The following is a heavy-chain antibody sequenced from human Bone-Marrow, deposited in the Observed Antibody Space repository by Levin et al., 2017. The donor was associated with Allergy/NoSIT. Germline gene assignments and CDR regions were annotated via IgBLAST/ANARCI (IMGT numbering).Heavy chain of an antibody. CDR2: ISSGSRYI. D-gene: IGHD6-6*01. CDR1: GFTFSSYS. Sequence: PSETLSLTCAASGFTFSSYSMNWVRQAPGKGLEWVSSISSGSRYIYYADSVKGRFTISRDDARNSLYLQMNSLRAKDTALYYCARDFEGQLNSWGQGTLVTVSA. V-gene: IGHV3-21*06. J-gene: IGHJ4*02. CDR3: ARDFEGQLNS.